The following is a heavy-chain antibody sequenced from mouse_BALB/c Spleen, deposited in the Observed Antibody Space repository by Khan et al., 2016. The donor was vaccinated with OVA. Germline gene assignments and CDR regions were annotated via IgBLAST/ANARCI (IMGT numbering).Heavy chain of an antibody. J-gene: IGHJ3*01. V-gene: IGHV5-4*02. Sequence: EVELVESGGGLVKPGGSLKLSCEASGFTFSDYYMYWVRQTPEKRLEWVATIRDVGNYLYYLDNVKGRFTISRDNAKNILYLQMNSLKSEDTARYYWIRGYYGDPLAYWGHGTLVTVSA. CDR2: IRDVGNYL. D-gene: IGHD2-13*01. CDR1: GFTFSDYY. CDR3: IRGYYGDPLAY.